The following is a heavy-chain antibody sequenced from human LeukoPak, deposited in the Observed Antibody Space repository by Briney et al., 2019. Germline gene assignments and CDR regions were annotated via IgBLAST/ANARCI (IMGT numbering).Heavy chain of an antibody. CDR1: GCTFNKFW. D-gene: IGHD4-17*01. CDR2: IKQDGSEK. J-gene: IGHJ4*02. V-gene: IGHV3-7*01. Sequence: GGSLRLSCAASGCTFNKFWMSWVRQAPGKGLEWVANIKQDGSEKNYVDSVKGRFTISRDNAENSVSLQMNSLRAEDTAVYYCARDSVTRGFDYWGQGTLVTVSS. CDR3: ARDSVTRGFDY.